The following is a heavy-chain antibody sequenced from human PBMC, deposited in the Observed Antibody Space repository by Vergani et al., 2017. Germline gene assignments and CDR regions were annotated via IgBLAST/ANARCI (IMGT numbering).Heavy chain of an antibody. CDR2: IYPGDSDT. Sequence: EVQLVQSGAEVKKPGESLKISCKGSGYSFTSYWIGWVRQMPGKGLEWMGIIYPGDSDTNYSPSFQGHVTISADKSISTAYLQWSSLKASDTAMYYCAGHGYSSPLSPLKRGGGNWFDPWGQGTLVTVSS. CDR3: AGHGYSSPLSPLKRGGGNWFDP. J-gene: IGHJ5*02. V-gene: IGHV5-51*01. D-gene: IGHD6-13*01. CDR1: GYSFTSYW.